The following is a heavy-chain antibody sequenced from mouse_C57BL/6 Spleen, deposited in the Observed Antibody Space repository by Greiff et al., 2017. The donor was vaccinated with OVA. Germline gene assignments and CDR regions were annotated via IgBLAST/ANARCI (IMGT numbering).Heavy chain of an antibody. CDR2: IHPSDSDT. J-gene: IGHJ1*03. V-gene: IGHV1-74*01. Sequence: QVQLQQPGAELVKPGASVKVSCKASGYTFTSYWMHWVKQRPGQGLEWIGRIHPSDSDTNYNQKFKGKAKLTAVTSASTAYMELSSLTNEDSAVYYCTRITGGYFDVWGTGTTVTVSS. CDR3: TRITGGYFDV. D-gene: IGHD4-1*01. CDR1: GYTFTSYW.